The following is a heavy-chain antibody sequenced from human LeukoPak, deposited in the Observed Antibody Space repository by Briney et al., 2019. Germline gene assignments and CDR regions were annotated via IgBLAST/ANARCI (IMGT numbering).Heavy chain of an antibody. CDR3: ARVSSNYYDSSGYYYLRDAFDI. CDR1: GYTFTTYG. J-gene: IGHJ3*02. CDR2: IGTYNDYA. Sequence: GASVTVSYKASGYTFTTYGISWERQAPAQGVAWVGGIGTYNDYANSAQNLQGRVTMTTDRSTSTAYIELRSLSSDATAVYYCARVSSNYYDSSGYYYLRDAFDIWGQGTMVTVS. V-gene: IGHV1-18*01. D-gene: IGHD3-22*01.